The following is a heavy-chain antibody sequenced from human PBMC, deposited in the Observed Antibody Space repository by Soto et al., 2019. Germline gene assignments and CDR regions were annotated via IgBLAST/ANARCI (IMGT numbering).Heavy chain of an antibody. J-gene: IGHJ4*02. CDR3: ARTKRDIVVVVAAPHFDY. D-gene: IGHD2-15*01. CDR1: GRSISSYY. CDR2: IYYSGST. Sequence: PSETLSLTCTVAGRSISSYYWSWIRRPPGKGLEWIGYIYYSGSTNYNPSLKSRVTISVDTSKNQFSLKLSSVTAADTAVYYCARTKRDIVVVVAAPHFDYWVQGTLVTVSS. V-gene: IGHV4-59*01.